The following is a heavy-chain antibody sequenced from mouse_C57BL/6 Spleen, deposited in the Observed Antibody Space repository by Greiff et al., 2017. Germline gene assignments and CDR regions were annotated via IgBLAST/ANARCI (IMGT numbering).Heavy chain of an antibody. J-gene: IGHJ2*01. Sequence: QVQLQQPGAELVRPGNSVKLSCKASGYTFTSYWMHWVKQRPGQGLEWIGVIDPSDSYTNYNQKFKGKATLTVDTSSSTAYMQLSSLKSEYSAVYYWSRGRITTVVPYYFDYWGQGTTLTVSS. CDR1: GYTFTSYW. D-gene: IGHD1-1*01. CDR2: IDPSDSYT. CDR3: SRGRITTVVPYYFDY. V-gene: IGHV1-59*01.